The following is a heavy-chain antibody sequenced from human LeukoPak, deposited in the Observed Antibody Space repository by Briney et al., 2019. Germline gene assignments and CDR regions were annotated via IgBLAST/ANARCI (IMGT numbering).Heavy chain of an antibody. J-gene: IGHJ4*02. CDR1: GYTLTELS. CDR2: FDPEDGET. V-gene: IGHV1-24*01. D-gene: IGHD1-26*01. Sequence: ASVKVSCKVSGYTLTELSMHWVRPAPGKGLEWMGGFDPEDGETIYAQKFQGRVTMTEDTSTDTAYMELSSLRSEDTGVYYCATDLCIVGASGRWGQGALVTVSS. CDR3: ATDLCIVGASGR.